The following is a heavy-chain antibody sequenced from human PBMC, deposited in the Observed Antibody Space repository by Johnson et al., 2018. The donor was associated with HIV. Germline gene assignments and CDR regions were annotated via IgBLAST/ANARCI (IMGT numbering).Heavy chain of an antibody. V-gene: IGHV3-30*04. D-gene: IGHD5-12*01. CDR3: ARSDSGYDAFDI. Sequence: QVQLVESGGGVVQPGRSLRLSCAASGFTFSSYAMHWVRQAPGKGLEWVAFIHYDGSNKYYADSVKGRFTISRDNSKNTLHLQMNNVRAEDTDIYYCARSDSGYDAFDIWGQGTMVSVSS. CDR1: GFTFSSYA. J-gene: IGHJ3*02. CDR2: IHYDGSNK.